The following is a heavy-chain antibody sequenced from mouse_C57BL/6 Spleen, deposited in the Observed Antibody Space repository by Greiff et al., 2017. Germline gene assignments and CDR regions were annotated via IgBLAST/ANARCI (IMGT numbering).Heavy chain of an antibody. Sequence: QVQLQQSGAELVRPGASVTLSCKASGYTFTDYEMHWVKQTPVHGLEWIGAIDPETGGTAYNQKFKGKAILTADKSSSTAYMELRSLTSEDSAVYYCTRDTTVVATDYFDYWGQGTTLTVSS. V-gene: IGHV1-15*01. J-gene: IGHJ2*01. D-gene: IGHD1-1*01. CDR2: IDPETGGT. CDR3: TRDTTVVATDYFDY. CDR1: GYTFTDYE.